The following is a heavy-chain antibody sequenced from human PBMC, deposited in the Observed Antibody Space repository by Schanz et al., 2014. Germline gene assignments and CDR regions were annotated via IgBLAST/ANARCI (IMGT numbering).Heavy chain of an antibody. CDR3: PKCRCGELSAFDI. CDR1: GFAVDNYY. J-gene: IGHJ3*02. Sequence: SCAASGFAVDNYYMSCVRQAPGRGLEWVSIIFTDGRTYYADSVKGRFTISRFNFKNTLYLQMNSLRAEDTVVYYCPKCRCGELSAFDICGIGRIVAVFS. V-gene: IGHV3-53*01. CDR2: IFTDGRT. D-gene: IGHD3-10*01.